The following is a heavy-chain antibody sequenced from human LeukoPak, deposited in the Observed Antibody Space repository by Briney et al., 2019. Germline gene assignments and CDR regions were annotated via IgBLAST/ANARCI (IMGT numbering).Heavy chain of an antibody. Sequence: GGSLRLSCAASGFSFSSHAMHWVRQAPGKGLEWVAFISYDGSTKTYADSVKGRFTISRDNSKNTLYLQMNSLRAEDTAVYYCAKDREYSSSVGPDYWGQGTLVTVSS. D-gene: IGHD6-6*01. V-gene: IGHV3-30*02. J-gene: IGHJ4*02. CDR2: ISYDGSTK. CDR3: AKDREYSSSVGPDY. CDR1: GFSFSSHA.